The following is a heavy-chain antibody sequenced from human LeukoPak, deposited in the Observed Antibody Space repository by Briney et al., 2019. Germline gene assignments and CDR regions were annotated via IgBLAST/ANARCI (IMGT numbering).Heavy chain of an antibody. Sequence: GGSLRLSCAASGFTFSSYAMSWVRQAPGKGLEWVTAMSGSGDGGIIYYADSVQGRFTVSRDNSKNTLFLQMSSLRAEDTALYYCARADDGTGYPQLPFDYWGQGTLVTVSS. CDR2: MSGSGDGGII. D-gene: IGHD3-22*01. V-gene: IGHV3-23*01. CDR3: ARADDGTGYPQLPFDY. J-gene: IGHJ4*02. CDR1: GFTFSSYA.